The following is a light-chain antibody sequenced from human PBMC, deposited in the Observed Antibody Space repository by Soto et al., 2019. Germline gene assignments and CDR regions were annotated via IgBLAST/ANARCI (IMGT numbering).Light chain of an antibody. Sequence: QSALTQPASVSGSPGQSITIYCTGSSGDVGGYKFVSWYQQHPGKAPKLMIYEVSNRPSGVSSRFSGSKSGNTASLTISGLQAEDEAYYFCCSCRGNSYVFGNGTKLTVL. CDR2: EVS. J-gene: IGLJ1*01. V-gene: IGLV2-14*01. CDR1: SGDVGGYKF. CDR3: CSCRGNSYV.